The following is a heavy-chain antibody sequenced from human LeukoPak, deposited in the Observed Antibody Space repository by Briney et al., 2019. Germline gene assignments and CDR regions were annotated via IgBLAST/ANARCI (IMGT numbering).Heavy chain of an antibody. CDR3: ARDFRVAAGYYFDY. Sequence: ASVKVSCKASGYTFTGYYMHWVRQAPGQGLEWMGWINPNSGGTNYAQKFQGRVTMTRDTSISTAYMELRSLRSDDTAVYYCARDFRVAAGYYFDYWGQGTLVTVSS. V-gene: IGHV1-2*02. CDR2: INPNSGGT. D-gene: IGHD6-25*01. J-gene: IGHJ4*02. CDR1: GYTFTGYY.